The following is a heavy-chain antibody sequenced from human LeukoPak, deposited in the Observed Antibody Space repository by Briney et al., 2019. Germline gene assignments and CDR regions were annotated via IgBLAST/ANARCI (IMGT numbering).Heavy chain of an antibody. CDR2: IYYTGST. D-gene: IGHD3-22*01. Sequence: SETLSLTCTVSGGSISSSSYYWGWIRKPPGKGLEWIASIYYTGSTKYNPSLRRRVTIQVDTPKNQYSLKLSFVTAADTAVYYCARSSESYDSSGYYSYYFDYWGQGTLVTVSS. V-gene: IGHV4-39*07. J-gene: IGHJ4*02. CDR3: ARSSESYDSSGYYSYYFDY. CDR1: GGSISSSSYY.